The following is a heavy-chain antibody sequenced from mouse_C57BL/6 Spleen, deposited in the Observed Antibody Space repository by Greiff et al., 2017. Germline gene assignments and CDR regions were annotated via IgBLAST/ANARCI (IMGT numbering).Heavy chain of an antibody. CDR2: IRHKANGYTT. CDR3: ARSPYGCAFDY. CDR1: GFTFTDYY. D-gene: IGHD2-2*01. J-gene: IGHJ2*01. Sequence: EVKLVESGGGLVQPGGSLSLSCAASGFTFTDYYMSWVRQPPGKALEWLGFIRHKANGYTTEYSASVKGRFTISRDNSQSILYLQMNALRAEDSATYYCARSPYGCAFDYWGQGTTLTVSS. V-gene: IGHV7-3*01.